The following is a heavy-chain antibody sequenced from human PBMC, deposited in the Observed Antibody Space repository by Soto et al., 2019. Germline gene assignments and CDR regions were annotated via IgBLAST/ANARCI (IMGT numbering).Heavy chain of an antibody. Sequence: QVQLVESGGGVVQPGRSLRLSCAASGFTFSSYGMHWVRQAPGKGLEWVAVISSDGSDKYYADSVKGRFTISRDNSKNSLYVQWNRMRAEDTALYYCARDRLSGAGLIACWGQRTTVNVSS. CDR1: GFTFSSYG. D-gene: IGHD3-10*01. CDR2: ISSDGSDK. J-gene: IGHJ6*01. CDR3: ARDRLSGAGLIAC. V-gene: IGHV3-30-3*01.